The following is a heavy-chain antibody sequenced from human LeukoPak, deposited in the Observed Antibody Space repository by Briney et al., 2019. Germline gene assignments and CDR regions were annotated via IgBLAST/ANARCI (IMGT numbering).Heavy chain of an antibody. V-gene: IGHV1-24*01. CDR2: FDPEDGET. CDR3: ATTLRVVPAARGYYYMDV. Sequence: ASVKVSCKVTGYTLTELSMHWVRQAPGKGLEWMGGFDPEDGETIYAQKFQGRVTMTEDISTDTAYMELSSLRSEDTAVYYCATTLRVVPAARGYYYMDVWGKGTTVTVSS. CDR1: GYTLTELS. J-gene: IGHJ6*03. D-gene: IGHD2-2*01.